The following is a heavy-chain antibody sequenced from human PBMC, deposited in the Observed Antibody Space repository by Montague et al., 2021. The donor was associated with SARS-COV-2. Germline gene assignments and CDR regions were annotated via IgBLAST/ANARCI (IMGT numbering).Heavy chain of an antibody. D-gene: IGHD3-10*01. Sequence: SETLSLTCAVHGGSFSTYSWNWIRQPPGKGLEWIGEIHHGGSTNYNPSLKGRVTISADTSKNQFSLKLTSVAAADTAVYYCARLGDGVVPSPILGVGPYYSYYYMDDLGKGTTVTVSS. J-gene: IGHJ6*03. V-gene: IGHV4-34*01. CDR1: GGSFSTYS. CDR3: ARLGDGVVPSPILGVGPYYSYYYMDD. CDR2: IHHGGST.